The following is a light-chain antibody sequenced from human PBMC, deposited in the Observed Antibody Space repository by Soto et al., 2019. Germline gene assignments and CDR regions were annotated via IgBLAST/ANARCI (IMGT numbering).Light chain of an antibody. V-gene: IGLV1-44*01. CDR3: SSYIMRTTLRV. Sequence: QSVLTQPPSASGTPGQRVTISCSGSSSNIGSNNVNWYQQLPGTAPKLLMFSNNQRPSGVPDRFSGSRSGTSASLAISGLQSEDEADYYCSSYIMRTTLRVFGTGTKLTVL. CDR1: SSNIGSNN. J-gene: IGLJ1*01. CDR2: SNN.